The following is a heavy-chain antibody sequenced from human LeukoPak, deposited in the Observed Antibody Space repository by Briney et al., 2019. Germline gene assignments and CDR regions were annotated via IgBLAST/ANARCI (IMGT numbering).Heavy chain of an antibody. CDR3: AKGSALDS. CDR1: GFPFSTYE. J-gene: IGHJ4*02. V-gene: IGHV3-23*01. Sequence: GGSLRLSCVVSGFPFSTYEMSWARQTPGQGLEWVSTISPSSGSTYYANSVKGRFTISRDNSRNTLYLLMNSRRAEDTAVYYCAKGSALDSWGQGTLVTVSS. CDR2: ISPSSGST.